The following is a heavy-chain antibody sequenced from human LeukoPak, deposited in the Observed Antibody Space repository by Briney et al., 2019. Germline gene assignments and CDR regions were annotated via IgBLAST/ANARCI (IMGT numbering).Heavy chain of an antibody. CDR3: AKGGARDGYNPFDD. J-gene: IGHJ4*02. D-gene: IGHD5-24*01. V-gene: IGHV3-23*01. Sequence: GVSLRLSCAASGLTFSSYDMSWVRQAPGKGLEWVSAISCSGGTTYYADSVKGRFTISGHNSKNTLYLQRISLRAADTAVYYCAKGGARDGYNPFDDWGQGTLVSVST. CDR2: ISCSGGTT. CDR1: GLTFSSYD.